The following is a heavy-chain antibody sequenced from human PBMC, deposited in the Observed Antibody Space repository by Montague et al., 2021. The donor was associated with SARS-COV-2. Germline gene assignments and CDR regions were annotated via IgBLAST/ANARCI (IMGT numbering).Heavy chain of an antibody. Sequence: YSGNTYYSPSLKSRLTISVDTSKNQFSLKLNSVTAAYTALYYCARREYSYGWGDWGQGTLV. CDR2: YSGNT. V-gene: IGHV4-39*01. J-gene: IGHJ4*02. D-gene: IGHD5-18*01. CDR3: ARREYSYGWGD.